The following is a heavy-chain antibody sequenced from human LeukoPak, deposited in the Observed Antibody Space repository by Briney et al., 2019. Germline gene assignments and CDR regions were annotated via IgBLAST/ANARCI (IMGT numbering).Heavy chain of an antibody. D-gene: IGHD1-26*01. CDR3: ARRWELDY. CDR2: ISWNSGSI. J-gene: IGHJ4*02. CDR1: GFTFDDYA. V-gene: IGHV3-9*01. Sequence: PGRSLRLSCAASGFTFDDYAMHWVRQAPGKGLEWVSGISWNSGSIGYADSVKGRFTISRDNAKNSLYLQMNSLRAEDTAVYYCARRWELDYWGQGTLVTVSS.